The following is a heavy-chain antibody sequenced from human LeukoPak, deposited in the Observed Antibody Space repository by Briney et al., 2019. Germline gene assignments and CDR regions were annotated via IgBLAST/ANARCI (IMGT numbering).Heavy chain of an antibody. J-gene: IGHJ4*02. Sequence: GGSLRLSCAASGFTFDDYAMHWVRHAPGKGLEWVSAISGSGGSTYYADSVKGRFTISRDNSKNTLYLQMNSLRAEDTAVYYCAKDTMVRGVIGYWGQGTLVTVSS. CDR2: ISGSGGST. V-gene: IGHV3-23*01. D-gene: IGHD3-10*01. CDR1: GFTFDDYA. CDR3: AKDTMVRGVIGY.